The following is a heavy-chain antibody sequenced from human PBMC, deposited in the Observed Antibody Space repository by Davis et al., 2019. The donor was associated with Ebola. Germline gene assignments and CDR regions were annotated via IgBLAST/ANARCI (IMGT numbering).Heavy chain of an antibody. Sequence: GESLKISCAASYYSVGTNFLSWVRQAPGKGLEWISYIGAGGDHINYADSVRGRFTISRDNAKDSLSLLMDGLRDDDTAVYYCARRIILSSRGGVDVWGQGTTVTVSS. CDR1: YYSVGTNF. D-gene: IGHD2-2*01. V-gene: IGHV3-48*02. J-gene: IGHJ6*02. CDR2: IGAGGDHI. CDR3: ARRIILSSRGGVDV.